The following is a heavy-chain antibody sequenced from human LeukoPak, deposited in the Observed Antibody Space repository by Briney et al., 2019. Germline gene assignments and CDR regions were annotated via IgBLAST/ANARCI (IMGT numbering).Heavy chain of an antibody. V-gene: IGHV3-7*01. CDR1: GFTFSSYW. Sequence: GGSLRLSCAASGFTFSSYWMSWVRQAPGKGLEWVANMNQDGSEEYYVGSLKGRFTISRDNAKNSLYLQMNNLRVEDTAVYYCARGGELLRPADYWGQGTLVTVSS. J-gene: IGHJ4*02. CDR2: MNQDGSEE. CDR3: ARGGELLRPADY. D-gene: IGHD1-26*01.